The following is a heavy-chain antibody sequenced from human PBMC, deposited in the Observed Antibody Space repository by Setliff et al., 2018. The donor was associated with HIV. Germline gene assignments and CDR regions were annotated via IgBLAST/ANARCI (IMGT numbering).Heavy chain of an antibody. CDR1: GDSITSGTYY. CDR3: ARGGNSRAAWFDS. CDR2: ISTSGTT. V-gene: IGHV4-61*09. J-gene: IGHJ5*01. Sequence: KPSETLSLTCTVSGDSITSGTYYWSWIRQPAGMRLEWIGHISTSGTTNYNPSLKGRVTISADTSKSQFSLKLTSVTAADTAAYFCARGGNSRAAWFDSWGQGTLVTVSS. D-gene: IGHD6-6*01.